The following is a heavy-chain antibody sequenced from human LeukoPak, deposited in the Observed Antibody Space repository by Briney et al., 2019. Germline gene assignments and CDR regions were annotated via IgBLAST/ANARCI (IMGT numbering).Heavy chain of an antibody. J-gene: IGHJ6*03. CDR1: GDSITIYY. CDR2: IYYSGST. Sequence: SETLSLTCTVSGDSITIYYWTWIRQPPGKGLEWIGYIYYSGSTNYNPSLKSRVTISVDTSKNQFSLKLSSVTAADTAVYYCAREECSYGDRYYYYYMDVWGKGTTVTISS. CDR3: AREECSYGDRYYYYYMDV. D-gene: IGHD5-18*01. V-gene: IGHV4-59*12.